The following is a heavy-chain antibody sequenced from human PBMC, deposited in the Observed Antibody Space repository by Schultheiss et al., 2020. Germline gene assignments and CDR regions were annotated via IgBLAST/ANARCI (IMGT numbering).Heavy chain of an antibody. CDR3: ARVAYSGSYQGGFDY. CDR1: GYTFTSYG. V-gene: IGHV1-18*01. J-gene: IGHJ4*02. D-gene: IGHD1-26*01. CDR2: ISAYNGNT. Sequence: ASVKVSCKASGYTFTSYGISWVRQAPGQGLEWMGWISAYNGNTNYAQKLQGRVTMTTDTSTSTAYMELRSLRAEDTAVYYCARVAYSGSYQGGFDYWGQGTLVTVSS.